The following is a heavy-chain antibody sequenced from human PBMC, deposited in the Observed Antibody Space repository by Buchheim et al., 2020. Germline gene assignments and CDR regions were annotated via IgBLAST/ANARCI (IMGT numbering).Heavy chain of an antibody. Sequence: QVQLVESGGDVVQPGRSLRLSCVASGFTFHTYGMHWVRQAPGKGLEWVAVIWYDGSNKYYADSVKGRFIVSRDNFKNTRFLEMNSLRAEETAMYYCARIDCTGNNCRPYYYYGMDVWGQGTT. J-gene: IGHJ6*02. V-gene: IGHV3-33*01. CDR1: GFTFHTYG. CDR3: ARIDCTGNNCRPYYYYGMDV. CDR2: IWYDGSNK. D-gene: IGHD2-8*02.